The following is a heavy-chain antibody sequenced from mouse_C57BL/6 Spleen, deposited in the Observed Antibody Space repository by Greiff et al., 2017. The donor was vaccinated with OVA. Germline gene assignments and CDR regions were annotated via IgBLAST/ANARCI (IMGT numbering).Heavy chain of an antibody. CDR2: IDPNSGGT. Sequence: VQLKQPGAELVKPGASVKLSCKASGYTFTSYWMHWVKQRPGRGLEWIGRIDPNSGGTKYNEKFKSKATLTVDKPSSTAYMQLSSLTSEDSAVYYCARSVYYDYDDVAWFAYWGQGTLVTVSA. D-gene: IGHD2-4*01. CDR1: GYTFTSYW. J-gene: IGHJ3*01. V-gene: IGHV1-72*01. CDR3: ARSVYYDYDDVAWFAY.